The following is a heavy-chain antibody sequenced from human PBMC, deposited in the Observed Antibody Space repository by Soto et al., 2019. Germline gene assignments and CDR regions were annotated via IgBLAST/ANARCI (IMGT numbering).Heavy chain of an antibody. Sequence: LRLSCAASGFIFENFGMSWVRQAPGKGLEWISSISGSGFKKYYADSVKGRFTISRDNSKSTVYLELNNLSAEDTAVYYCAKNQGVELVPLATVDWFDPWGQGSVVTVSS. CDR3: AKNQGVELVPLATVDWFDP. CDR2: ISGSGFKK. V-gene: IGHV3-23*01. D-gene: IGHD1-26*01. J-gene: IGHJ5*02. CDR1: GFIFENFG.